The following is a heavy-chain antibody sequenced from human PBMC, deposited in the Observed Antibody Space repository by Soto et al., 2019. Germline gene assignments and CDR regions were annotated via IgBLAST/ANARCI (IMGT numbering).Heavy chain of an antibody. CDR2: INHSGRV. D-gene: IGHD3-22*01. J-gene: IGHJ5*01. CDR1: GGSFSGHS. Sequence: QVQLQQWGAGLLKPSETLSLTCAVYGGSFSGHSWTWIRQPPGKGLEWIGDINHSGRVNYSPSLKSRVTISLDTSKNPFSLTLSAVTAADTAMYYCSTRAYDTNGYYRFDPWGQGTLVTVSS. V-gene: IGHV4-34*01. CDR3: STRAYDTNGYYRFDP.